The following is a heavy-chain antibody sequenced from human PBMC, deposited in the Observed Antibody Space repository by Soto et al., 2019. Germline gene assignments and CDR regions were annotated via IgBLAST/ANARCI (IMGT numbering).Heavy chain of an antibody. CDR1: GGSISSSSYY. CDR3: VSITAMVPHFDY. D-gene: IGHD5-18*01. Sequence: SETLSLTCTVSGGSISSSSYYWGWIRQPPGKGLEWIGSIYYSGSTYYNPSLKSRVTISVDTSKNQFSLKLSSVTAADTAVYYCVSITAMVPHFDYWGQGTLVTVSS. J-gene: IGHJ4*02. V-gene: IGHV4-39*01. CDR2: IYYSGST.